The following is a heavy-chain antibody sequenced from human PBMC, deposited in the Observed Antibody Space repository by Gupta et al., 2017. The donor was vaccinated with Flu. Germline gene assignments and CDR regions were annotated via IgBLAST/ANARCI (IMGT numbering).Heavy chain of an antibody. V-gene: IGHV4-39*01. J-gene: IGHJ4*02. CDR2: MFYPGKN. D-gene: IGHD6-19*01. CDR1: NSGSYY. Sequence: NSGSYYWDWIRQPPGKGLEWLGSMFYPGKNYDNPSLKSRVTISVDTSKNQFSLKLNSVSAADTAVYYCAGRPIYSSGWYLLWGQGTLVTVSS. CDR3: AGRPIYSSGWYLL.